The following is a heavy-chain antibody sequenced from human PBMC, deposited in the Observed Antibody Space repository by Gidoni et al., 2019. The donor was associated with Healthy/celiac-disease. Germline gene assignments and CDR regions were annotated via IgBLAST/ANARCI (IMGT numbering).Heavy chain of an antibody. J-gene: IGHJ4*02. CDR2: IYSGGST. CDR1: GFTVSSNY. D-gene: IGHD6-19*01. CDR3: ARVSSGTGPFLYYFDY. Sequence: EVQLVESGGGLIQPGGSLRLSCEASGFTVSSNYMSWVRQAPGKGLEWVSVIYSGGSTYYADAVKGRFTISRDNSKNTLYLQMNSLRAEDTAVYYCARVSSGTGPFLYYFDYWGQGTLVTVSS. V-gene: IGHV3-53*01.